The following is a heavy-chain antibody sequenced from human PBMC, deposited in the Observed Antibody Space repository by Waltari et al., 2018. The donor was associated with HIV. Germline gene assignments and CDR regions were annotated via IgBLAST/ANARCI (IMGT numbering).Heavy chain of an antibody. CDR1: GFTFSSYW. D-gene: IGHD5-12*01. CDR2: SNSDGIST. V-gene: IGHV3-74*01. J-gene: IGHJ4*02. CDR3: ARTFTVATISPLLH. Sequence: EVQLVESGGGLVQPGGSLRLSCAASGFTFSSYWMHWVRQVPGKGLVWFSRSNSDGISTTYADAVKGRFTISRDNAKSTLYLQMNRLRDEDTAVYYCARTFTVATISPLLHWGQGTLVTVSS.